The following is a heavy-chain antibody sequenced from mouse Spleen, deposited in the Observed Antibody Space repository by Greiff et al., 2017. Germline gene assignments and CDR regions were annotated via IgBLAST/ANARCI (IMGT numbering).Heavy chain of an antibody. CDR3: ARGGLFAY. J-gene: IGHJ3*01. CDR2: IDPSDSDT. V-gene: IGHV1-52*01. CDR1: GYTFTSYW. Sequence: QVQLQQPGAELVRPGSSVKLSCKASGYTFTSYWMHWVKQRPIQGLEWIGNIDPSDSDTHYNQKFKDKATLTVDKSSSTAYMQLSSLTSEDSAVYYCARGGLFAYWGQGTLVTVSA.